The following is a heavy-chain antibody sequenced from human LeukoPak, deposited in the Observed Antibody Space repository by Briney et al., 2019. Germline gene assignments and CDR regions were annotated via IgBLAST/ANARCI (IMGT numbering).Heavy chain of an antibody. J-gene: IGHJ6*02. CDR2: ISAYNGNT. D-gene: IGHD4-17*01. V-gene: IGHV1-18*01. CDR3: ARGAVTTGVAYYGMDV. Sequence: ASVKVSCKASGYTFTSYGVSWVRQAPGQGLEWMGWISAYNGNTNYAQKLQGRVTMTTDTSTSTAYMELRSLRSDDTAVYYCARGAVTTGVAYYGMDVWGQGTTVTVSS. CDR1: GYTFTSYG.